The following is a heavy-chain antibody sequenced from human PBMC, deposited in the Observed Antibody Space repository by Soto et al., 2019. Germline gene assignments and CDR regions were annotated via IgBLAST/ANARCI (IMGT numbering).Heavy chain of an antibody. J-gene: IGHJ4*02. CDR3: ARDESVVVVAAKGARGYYFDY. CDR1: GFTFSSYG. Sequence: GGSLRLSCAASGFTFSSYGMHWVRQAPGKGLEWVAVIWYDGSNKYYADSVKGRFTISRDNSKNTLYLQMNSLRAEDTAVYYCARDESVVVVAAKGARGYYFDYWGQGTLVTVSS. V-gene: IGHV3-33*01. CDR2: IWYDGSNK. D-gene: IGHD2-15*01.